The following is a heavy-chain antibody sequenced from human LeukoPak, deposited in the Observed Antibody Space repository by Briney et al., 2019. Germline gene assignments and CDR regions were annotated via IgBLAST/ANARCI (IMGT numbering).Heavy chain of an antibody. D-gene: IGHD1-26*01. CDR2: IYYSGST. V-gene: IGHV4-59*01. Sequence: SETLSLTCAVYGGSFSGYYWSWIRQPPGKGLEWIGYIYYSGSTSYNPSLKSRVTISVDTSKKQFSLKLSSVTAADTAFHYCARYIVSYPHDAFDIWGQGTMVTVSS. J-gene: IGHJ3*02. CDR1: GGSFSGYY. CDR3: ARYIVSYPHDAFDI.